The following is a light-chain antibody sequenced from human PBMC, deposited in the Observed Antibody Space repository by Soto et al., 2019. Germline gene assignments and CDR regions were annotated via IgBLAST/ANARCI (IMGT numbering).Light chain of an antibody. J-gene: IGKJ5*01. V-gene: IGKV1-13*02. Sequence: AIQLTQSPSSLSASVGDRVTITCRASQDIRGALAWYQQKPGKAPKMLIYDVSTLESGVPLRFSGSSSGTDFPLTISSLQPVDFATYYCQQFNSYPITFGQGTRLEIK. CDR1: QDIRGA. CDR2: DVS. CDR3: QQFNSYPIT.